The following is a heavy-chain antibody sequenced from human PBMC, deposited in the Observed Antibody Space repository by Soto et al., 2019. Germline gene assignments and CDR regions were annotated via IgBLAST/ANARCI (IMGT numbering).Heavy chain of an antibody. CDR3: ARVGVTVFGGAESFGMDV. D-gene: IGHD3-3*01. CDR2: IWHSGTT. CDR1: GGVIGTSNW. J-gene: IGHJ6*02. V-gene: IGHV4-4*02. Sequence: SETLSLTCTVSGGVIGTSNWWPWVRQSPGKGLEWIGEIWHSGTTNYNPSLKSRVSISVDKSKDQFSLNLRSMTAADTAVYYCARVGVTVFGGAESFGMDVWGQGTTVTVSS.